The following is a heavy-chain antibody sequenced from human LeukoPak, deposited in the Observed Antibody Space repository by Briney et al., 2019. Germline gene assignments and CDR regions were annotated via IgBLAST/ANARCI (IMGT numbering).Heavy chain of an antibody. CDR1: GFTFSNAW. D-gene: IGHD3-10*01. Sequence: GGSLRLSCAGSGFTFSNAWMSWVRQAPGKGLEWVGRIKSKNDGGTTDYAAPVKDRFTISRDDSENTLYLQMSNLKIDDTAVYYCATPGSLLDYWGQGTLVTVSS. V-gene: IGHV3-15*01. CDR2: IKSKNDGGTT. CDR3: ATPGSLLDY. J-gene: IGHJ4*02.